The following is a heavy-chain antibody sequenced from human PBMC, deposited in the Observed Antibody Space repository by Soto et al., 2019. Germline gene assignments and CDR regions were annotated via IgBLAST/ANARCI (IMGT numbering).Heavy chain of an antibody. J-gene: IGHJ6*02. CDR2: IYHSGGT. Sequence: SETLSLTCAVSGGSISSGGYSWSWIRQPPGKGLEWIGYIYHSGGTYYNPSLKSRVTISVDRSKNQFSLKLSSVTAADTAVYYCARDRFVITFGGVIVNYYGMDVWGQGTTVTVSS. D-gene: IGHD3-16*02. CDR1: GGSISSGGYS. V-gene: IGHV4-30-2*01. CDR3: ARDRFVITFGGVIVNYYGMDV.